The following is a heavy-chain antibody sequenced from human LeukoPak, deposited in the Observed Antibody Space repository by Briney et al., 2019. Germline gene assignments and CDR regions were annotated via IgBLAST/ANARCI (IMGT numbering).Heavy chain of an antibody. V-gene: IGHV3-7*01. CDR2: INQDGREK. D-gene: IGHD5-12*01. CDR3: EVDGY. Sequence: GGSLRLSCAASGFSFSSHWMSWVRQAPGKGLGWVANINQDGREKQYVDSVKGRFTISRDNAKNSLYPQMNSLRAEDTAVYYCEVDGYWGQGTLVTVSS. J-gene: IGHJ4*02. CDR1: GFSFSSHW.